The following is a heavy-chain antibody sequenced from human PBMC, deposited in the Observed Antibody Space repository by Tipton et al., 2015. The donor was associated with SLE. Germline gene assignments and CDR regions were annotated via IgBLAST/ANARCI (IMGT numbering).Heavy chain of an antibody. CDR2: INHSGTT. Sequence: LVKPSETLSLTCAMYDESLSDDFWTWIRQPPGKGLEWVGEINHSGTTNYNPSLRSRVTLSLDTSKKEFSLKLTSVTAADTAVYYCVRGLVGFWSGTHYYFHAMDVWGQGTTVTVSS. D-gene: IGHD3-3*01. J-gene: IGHJ6*02. V-gene: IGHV4-34*01. CDR3: VRGLVGFWSGTHYYFHAMDV. CDR1: DESLSDDF.